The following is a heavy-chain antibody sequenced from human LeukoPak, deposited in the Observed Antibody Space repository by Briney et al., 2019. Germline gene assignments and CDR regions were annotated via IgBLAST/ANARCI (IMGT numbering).Heavy chain of an antibody. J-gene: IGHJ4*02. Sequence: GGSLRLSCAGSVFTLSHAWMTCVRKAPAKGLEWVGRIKSKAAGGTTDCAAPVKRRLTISREEPKNTPYRQMNSLKTEATAVYYCTETYLDYWGQGTLVTVSS. V-gene: IGHV3-15*01. CDR3: TETYLDY. CDR1: VFTLSHAW. CDR2: IKSKAAGGTT.